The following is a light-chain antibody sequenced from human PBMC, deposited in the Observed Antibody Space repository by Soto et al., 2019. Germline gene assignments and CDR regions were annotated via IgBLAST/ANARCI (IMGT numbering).Light chain of an antibody. Sequence: QSALTQPASVSGSPGQSITISCTGTSSDVGDYNYVSWYQQHPGKAPKLVIFDVSDRPSGVSNRFSGSKSGNTASLTISGLQAEDEADYYCSSYTSSSTPVFGTGTKLTVL. CDR1: SSDVGDYNY. J-gene: IGLJ1*01. CDR2: DVS. V-gene: IGLV2-14*01. CDR3: SSYTSSSTPV.